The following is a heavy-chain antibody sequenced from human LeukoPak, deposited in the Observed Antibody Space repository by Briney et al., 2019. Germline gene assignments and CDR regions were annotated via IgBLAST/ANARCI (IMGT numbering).Heavy chain of an antibody. CDR2: ISGSGDST. V-gene: IGHV3-23*01. CDR3: ARVYYGSGSLHYYYYYMDV. CDR1: GFTFSNYA. Sequence: SGGSLRLSCAASGFTFSNYAMSWVRQAPGKGLEWVSAISGSGDSTYYADSVKGRFTISRDNSKNALNLQMHNLRAEDTAVYYCARVYYGSGSLHYYYYYMDVGGKGTTVTIS. J-gene: IGHJ6*03. D-gene: IGHD3-10*01.